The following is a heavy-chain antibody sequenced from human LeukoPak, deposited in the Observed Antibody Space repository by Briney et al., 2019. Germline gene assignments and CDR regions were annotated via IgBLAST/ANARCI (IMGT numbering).Heavy chain of an antibody. CDR1: GYTFTSYY. CDR2: INPSGGST. V-gene: IGHV1-46*01. J-gene: IGHJ6*03. D-gene: IGHD2-2*01. Sequence: ASVKVSCKASGYTFTSYYMHWVRQAPGQGLEWMGIINPSGGSTSYAQKFQGRVTMTRDTSTSTVYMELSSLRSEDTAVYYCARDGHCSSTSCCRHYYYYYMDVWGKGTTVTVSS. CDR3: ARDGHCSSTSCCRHYYYYYMDV.